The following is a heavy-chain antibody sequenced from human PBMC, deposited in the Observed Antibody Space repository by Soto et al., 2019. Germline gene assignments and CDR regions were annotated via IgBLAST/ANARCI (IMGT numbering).Heavy chain of an antibody. CDR1: GLSVSDNY. J-gene: IGHJ4*01. D-gene: IGHD2-21*01. Sequence: GESLKISCGASGLSVSDNYMGWVRQAPGRGLEWVSVMYAGGDTHYADSVKGRFTISRDKSENTLYLQMNSLRDEDTGVYFCVSRIPSWVFDYWGLGTLVTVSS. CDR3: VSRIPSWVFDY. CDR2: MYAGGDT. V-gene: IGHV3-53*01.